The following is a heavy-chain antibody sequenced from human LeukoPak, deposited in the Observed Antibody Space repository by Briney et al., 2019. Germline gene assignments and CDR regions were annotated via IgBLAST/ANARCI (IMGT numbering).Heavy chain of an antibody. CDR1: GFTFSSYG. V-gene: IGHV3-30*02. CDR2: IRYDGSNQ. CDR3: AKDMGYNTGWTRFDY. Sequence: QAGGSLRPSCAASGFTFSSYGMHWVRQAPGKGLEWVAFIRYDGSNQYYADSVKGRFTISRDSSKNTLYLQMNSLRGDDTAVYYCAKDMGYNTGWTRFDYWGQGTLVTVSS. D-gene: IGHD6-19*01. J-gene: IGHJ4*02.